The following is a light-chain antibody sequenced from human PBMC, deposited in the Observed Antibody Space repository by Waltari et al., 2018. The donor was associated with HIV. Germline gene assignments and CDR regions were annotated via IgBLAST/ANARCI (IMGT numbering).Light chain of an antibody. J-gene: IGLJ3*02. CDR1: RSDVGGYNY. Sequence: QSALTQPASVSGSPGQSITISCPGTRSDVGGYNYVSWYQQHPGKAPKLMIYEVTNRPSGVSNRFSGSKSGNTASLTISGLQAEDEADYYCNSYTISSTLGVFGGGTKLTVL. CDR2: EVT. CDR3: NSYTISSTLGV. V-gene: IGLV2-14*01.